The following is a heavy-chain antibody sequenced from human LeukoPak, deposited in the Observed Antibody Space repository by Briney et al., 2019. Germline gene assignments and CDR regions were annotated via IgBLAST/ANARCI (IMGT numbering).Heavy chain of an antibody. CDR2: ISYDGSNK. J-gene: IGHJ4*02. V-gene: IGHV3-30*18. CDR3: AKAFEQQLVPGDY. CDR1: GFTFSSYG. D-gene: IGHD6-13*01. Sequence: GGSLRLSCAASGFTFSSYGMHWVRQAPGKGLEWVAVISYDGSNKYYADSVKGRFTISRDNSKNTLYLQMNSLRAEDTAVYYCAKAFEQQLVPGDYWGQGTLVTVSS.